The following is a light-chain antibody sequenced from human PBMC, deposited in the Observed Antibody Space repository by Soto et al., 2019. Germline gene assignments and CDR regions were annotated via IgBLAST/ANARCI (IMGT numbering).Light chain of an antibody. CDR3: AVWDDSLDGWV. V-gene: IGLV1-44*01. CDR1: SSNIGSHV. Sequence: QSVLTQPPSASGTPGQRVTISCSGSSSNIGSHVVYWYHQLAGTAPKLLMYNNNQRPSGVPDRFSGSKSGTSASLAISGLQSEDEADYYCAVWDDSLDGWVFGGGTKLTVL. J-gene: IGLJ3*02. CDR2: NNN.